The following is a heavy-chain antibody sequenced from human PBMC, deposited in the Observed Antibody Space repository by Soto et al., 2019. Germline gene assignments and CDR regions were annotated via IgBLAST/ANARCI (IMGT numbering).Heavy chain of an antibody. J-gene: IGHJ6*02. CDR2: ISYDGSNK. CDR1: GFTFSSYA. Sequence: GSLRLSCAASGFTFSSYAMHWVRQAPGKGLEWVAVISYDGSNKYYADSVKGRFTISRDNSKNTLYLQMNSLRAEDTAVYYCARVDSSGSPLRYYYYYGMDVWGQGTTVTVSS. V-gene: IGHV3-30-3*01. D-gene: IGHD3-22*01. CDR3: ARVDSSGSPLRYYYYYGMDV.